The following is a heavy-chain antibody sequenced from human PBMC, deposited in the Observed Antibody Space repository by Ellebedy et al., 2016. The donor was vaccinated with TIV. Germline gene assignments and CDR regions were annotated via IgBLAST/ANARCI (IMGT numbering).Heavy chain of an antibody. CDR2: INEDGSEQ. Sequence: PGGSLRLSCTATGNTFTRYWMSWVRQAPGKGLEWVANINEDGSEQYYGDSVKGRFTISRDNARNSLDLQMNSLRAEDTAVYYCVRGQSSGVGAPYWGQGTRVTVSS. V-gene: IGHV3-7*01. CDR3: VRGQSSGVGAPY. J-gene: IGHJ4*02. D-gene: IGHD1-26*01. CDR1: GNTFTRYW.